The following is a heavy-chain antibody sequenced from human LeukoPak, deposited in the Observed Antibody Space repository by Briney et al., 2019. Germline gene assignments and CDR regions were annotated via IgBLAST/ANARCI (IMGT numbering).Heavy chain of an antibody. Sequence: VASVKVSCKASGYTFTNYDINWVRQATGQGLEWMGWMNPNSGNTVYAQKFQGRLTITRNTSISTAYMELSRLGSEDTAVYYCARDYDFNWIDPWGQGSLVTVSS. CDR3: ARDYDFNWIDP. D-gene: IGHD3-3*01. CDR2: MNPNSGNT. CDR1: GYTFTNYD. V-gene: IGHV1-8*01. J-gene: IGHJ5*02.